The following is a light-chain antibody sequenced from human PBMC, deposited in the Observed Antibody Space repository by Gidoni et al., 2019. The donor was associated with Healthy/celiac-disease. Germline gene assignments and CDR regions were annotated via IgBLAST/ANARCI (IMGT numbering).Light chain of an antibody. Sequence: QSLLPPPPSPSGTPGQRGTTSCSGSSSNIGRNTVNWYQQLPGTAPNLLIYSNNQRPSGVPDRFSGSKSGTSASLAISGLQSEDEADYYCAAWDDSLNGYVFGTGTKVTVL. CDR2: SNN. V-gene: IGLV1-44*01. CDR1: SSNIGRNT. J-gene: IGLJ1*01. CDR3: AAWDDSLNGYV.